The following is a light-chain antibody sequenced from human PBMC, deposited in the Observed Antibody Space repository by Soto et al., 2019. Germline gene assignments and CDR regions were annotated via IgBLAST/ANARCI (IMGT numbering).Light chain of an antibody. Sequence: QSALTQPASVSGSAGQSITISCSGTMRDVGAYNLVSWYQQHTGTAPKLIIYEVRNRPSVISSRFSGSRSGNTVSLTISGLQPEVGGEYYCSAYTARRTLVFCGGTKVTVL. CDR3: SAYTARRTLV. J-gene: IGLJ3*02. V-gene: IGLV2-14*01. CDR2: EVR. CDR1: MRDVGAYNL.